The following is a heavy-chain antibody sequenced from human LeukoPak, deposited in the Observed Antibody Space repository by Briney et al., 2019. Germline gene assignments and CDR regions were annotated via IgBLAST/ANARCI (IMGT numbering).Heavy chain of an antibody. CDR3: ARRMKAWLQLGYFDY. CDR2: IQTSGST. D-gene: IGHD5-24*01. CDR1: GSSINNFY. J-gene: IGHJ4*02. Sequence: SETLSLTCTVSGSSINNFYWTWIRQPAGKGLEWIGRIQTSGSTNYNPSLKSRVTMSLDTSKNQFSLSLSSVTAADTAVYYCARRMKAWLQLGYFDYWGQGTLVTVSS. V-gene: IGHV4-4*07.